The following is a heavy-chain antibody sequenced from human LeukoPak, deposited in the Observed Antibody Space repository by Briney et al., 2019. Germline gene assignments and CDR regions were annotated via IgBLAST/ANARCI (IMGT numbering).Heavy chain of an antibody. CDR3: ARDPHFGY. CDR1: GFPVSSNY. Sequence: GGSLRLSCAASGFPVSSNYMSWVRQAPGKGLEWVSVIYSGGSTYYADSVKGRFTISRDNSKNTLFLQMNSLRAEDTAVYYCARDPHFGYWGQGTLVTVSS. V-gene: IGHV3-53*01. D-gene: IGHD3-10*01. CDR2: IYSGGST. J-gene: IGHJ4*02.